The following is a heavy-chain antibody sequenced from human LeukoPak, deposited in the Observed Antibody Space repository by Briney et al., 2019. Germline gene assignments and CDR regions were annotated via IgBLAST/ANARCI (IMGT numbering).Heavy chain of an antibody. CDR3: ASSIAAAGDY. V-gene: IGHV4-34*01. D-gene: IGHD6-13*01. CDR2: NNHSGST. J-gene: IGHJ4*02. CDR1: GGSFSGYY. Sequence: PSETLSLTCAVYGGSFSGYYWSWIRQPPGKGLEWIGENNHSGSTNYNPSIKSRVTISVDTSKNQFSLKLSSVTAADTAVYYCASSIAAAGDYWGQGTLVTVSS.